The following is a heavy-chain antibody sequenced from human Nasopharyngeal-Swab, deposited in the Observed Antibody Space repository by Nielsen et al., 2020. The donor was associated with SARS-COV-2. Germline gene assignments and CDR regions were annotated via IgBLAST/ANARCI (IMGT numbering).Heavy chain of an antibody. J-gene: IGHJ6*02. CDR3: AKDFVGQQTYYYYGMDV. CDR1: GFTFSSYA. Sequence: GASLKISCAASGFTFSSYAVSWVRQAPGKGLEWVSAISGSGGSTYYADSVKGRFTISRDNSKNTLYLQMNSLRAEDTAVYYCAKDFVGQQTYYYYGMDVWGQGTTVTVSS. D-gene: IGHD6-13*01. V-gene: IGHV3-23*01. CDR2: ISGSGGST.